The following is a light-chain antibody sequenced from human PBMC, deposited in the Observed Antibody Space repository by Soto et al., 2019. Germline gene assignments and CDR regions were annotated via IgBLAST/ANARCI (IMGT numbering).Light chain of an antibody. V-gene: IGKV1-5*01. CDR3: QQYNSSPWT. CDR2: DVS. J-gene: IGKJ1*01. CDR1: QIINRW. Sequence: DIQMPQSPSTLSASVGDRVTTTCRSSQIINRWLAWYQQKPGKAPKCLIYDVSSVQSAVPSRFSGSGSGTEFTLTISSLQPDDFATYYCQQYNSSPWTFGQGTKVDIK.